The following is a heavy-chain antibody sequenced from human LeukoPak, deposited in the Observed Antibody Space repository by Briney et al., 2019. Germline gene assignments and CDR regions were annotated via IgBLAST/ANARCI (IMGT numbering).Heavy chain of an antibody. J-gene: IGHJ4*02. D-gene: IGHD3-22*01. CDR1: GYTFTGYY. CDR2: INPNSGGT. Sequence: GASVKVSCKASGYTFTGYYMHWVRQAPGQGLEWMGWINPNSGGTNYAQKFQGRVTMTRDTSISTAYMELSRLRSDDTAVYYCARGGSYYVSSGYYCLHYWGQGTLVTVSS. CDR3: ARGGSYYVSSGYYCLHY. V-gene: IGHV1-2*02.